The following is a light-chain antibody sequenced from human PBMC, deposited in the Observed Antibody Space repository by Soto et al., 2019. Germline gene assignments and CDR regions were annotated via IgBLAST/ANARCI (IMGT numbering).Light chain of an antibody. J-gene: IGLJ3*02. CDR2: EVN. V-gene: IGLV2-14*01. CDR3: SSYTPSGTRV. Sequence: QSALTQPASVSGSPGQSITISCTGTSSDVGRYEYVSWFQQHPGEAPKLMIYEVNNRPSGVSNRFSASKSGNTASLTISGLRAEDEADYYCSSYTPSGTRVFGGGTKLTVL. CDR1: SSDVGRYEY.